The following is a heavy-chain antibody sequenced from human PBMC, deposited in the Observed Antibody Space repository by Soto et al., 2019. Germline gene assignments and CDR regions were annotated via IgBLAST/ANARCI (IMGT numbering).Heavy chain of an antibody. J-gene: IGHJ6*02. Sequence: QVQLVESGGGVVQPGRSLRLSCAASGFTFSSYGMHWVRQAPGKGLEWVAVISYDGSNKYYADSVKGRFTISRDNSKNTLYLQMKSLRAEDTAVYYCAKDLRPYYYCSGSYHYGMDVWGQGTTVTVSS. V-gene: IGHV3-30*18. D-gene: IGHD3-10*01. CDR3: AKDLRPYYYCSGSYHYGMDV. CDR2: ISYDGSNK. CDR1: GFTFSSYG.